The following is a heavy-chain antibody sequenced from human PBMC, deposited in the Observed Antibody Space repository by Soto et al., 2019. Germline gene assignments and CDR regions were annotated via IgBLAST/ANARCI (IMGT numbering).Heavy chain of an antibody. CDR1: GYTFINYA. V-gene: IGHV1-3*05. J-gene: IGHJ6*04. CDR3: ARAVQIWGDV. Sequence: QVQVVQSGAEEKKPGASVKVSCKASGYTFINYALYGVRQAPGQSLEWMGWIKAGNGNTKYSQKFQGRVTITRDTSARTAYMALSSLRSDYTAVYYCARAVQIWGDVWGKGTTVTVSA. CDR2: IKAGNGNT. D-gene: IGHD5-18*01.